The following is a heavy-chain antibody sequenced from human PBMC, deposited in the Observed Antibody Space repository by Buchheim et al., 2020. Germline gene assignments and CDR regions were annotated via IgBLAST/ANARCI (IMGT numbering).Heavy chain of an antibody. J-gene: IGHJ4*02. V-gene: IGHV5-10-1*01. CDR2: IDPSDSST. CDR3: ARHSMGYFDWLNFDY. Sequence: EVQLVQSGAEVKKPGESLRISCKGSGYSFTTYWISWVRQMPGKGLEWMGRIDPSDSSTYYSPSFQGHVTLSADKSLSTAYPQWSSLKASDTAMYYCARHSMGYFDWLNFDYGGQGTL. CDR1: GYSFTTYW. D-gene: IGHD3-9*01.